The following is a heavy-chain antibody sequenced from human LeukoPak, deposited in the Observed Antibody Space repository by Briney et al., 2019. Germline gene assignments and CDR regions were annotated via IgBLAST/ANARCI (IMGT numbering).Heavy chain of an antibody. CDR1: GGSISSYY. CDR3: ARDYYDSSGYYYFDY. CDR2: IYYSGST. J-gene: IGHJ4*02. Sequence: SETLSLTCTVSGGSISSYYWSWIRQPPGKGLEWIGYIYYSGSTNYNPSLKSRVTISVDTSKNQFSLKLSSVTAADTAVYYCARDYYDSSGYYYFDYWGQGTLVTVSS. D-gene: IGHD3-22*01. V-gene: IGHV4-59*01.